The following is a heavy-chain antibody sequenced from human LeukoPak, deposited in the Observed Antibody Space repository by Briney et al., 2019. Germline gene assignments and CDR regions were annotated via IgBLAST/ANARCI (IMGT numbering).Heavy chain of an antibody. D-gene: IGHD3-10*01. Sequence: SVKVSCKASRFTFTSFAVQWVRQARGQRLEWIGWIVVGSGNTNYAQKFQERVTITRDMSTSTAYMELSSLRSEDTAVYYCARDITSGSFPTFDYWGQGTLVTVSS. CDR1: RFTFTSFA. V-gene: IGHV1-58*01. J-gene: IGHJ4*02. CDR3: ARDITSGSFPTFDY. CDR2: IVVGSGNT.